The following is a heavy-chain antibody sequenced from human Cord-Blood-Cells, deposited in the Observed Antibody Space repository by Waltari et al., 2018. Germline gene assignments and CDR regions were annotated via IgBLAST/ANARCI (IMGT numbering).Heavy chain of an antibody. V-gene: IGHV3-30*02. CDR1: AFTFSSYC. J-gene: IGHJ5*02. D-gene: IGHD6-13*01. Sequence: QVQLVESGGGVVQPGGSLRLSWAAYAFTFSSYCLHWVRLYPGKGLEWVAFIRYDGSNKYYADSVKGRFTISRDNSKNTLYLQMNSLRAEDTAVYYCAKVRLYSSSWYNWFDPWGQGTLVTVSS. CDR2: IRYDGSNK. CDR3: AKVRLYSSSWYNWFDP.